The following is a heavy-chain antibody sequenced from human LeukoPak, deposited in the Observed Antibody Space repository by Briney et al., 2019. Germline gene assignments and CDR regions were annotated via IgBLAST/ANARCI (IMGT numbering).Heavy chain of an antibody. D-gene: IGHD4-23*01. CDR2: FDPEDGET. CDR1: GYTLTELS. Sequence: ASVKVSCKVSGYTLTELSMHWVRQAPGKGLEWMGGFDPEDGETIYAQKFQGRVTMTEDTSTDTAYMELSSLRSEDTAVYYCATAGLYSRPVADWGQGTLVTVSS. CDR3: ATAGLYSRPVAD. J-gene: IGHJ4*02. V-gene: IGHV1-24*01.